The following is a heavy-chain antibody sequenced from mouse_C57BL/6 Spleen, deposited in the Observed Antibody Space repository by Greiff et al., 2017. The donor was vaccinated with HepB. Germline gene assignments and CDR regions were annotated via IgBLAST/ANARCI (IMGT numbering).Heavy chain of an antibody. D-gene: IGHD4-1*01. V-gene: IGHV1-42*01. CDR1: GYSFTGYY. CDR2: INPSTGGT. Sequence: EVKLVESGPELVKPGASVKISCKASGYSFTGYYMNWVKQSPEKSLEWIGEINPSTGGTTYNQKFKAKATLTVDKSSSTAYMQLKSLTSEDSAVYYCARSGTGTWFAYWGQGTLVTVSA. CDR3: ARSGTGTWFAY. J-gene: IGHJ3*01.